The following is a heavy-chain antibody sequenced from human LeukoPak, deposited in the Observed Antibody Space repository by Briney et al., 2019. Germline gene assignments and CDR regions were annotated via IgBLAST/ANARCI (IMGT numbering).Heavy chain of an antibody. Sequence: PGGSLRLSCAASGFTFSSYAMHWVRQAPGKGLEWVAVISYDGSNKYYADSVKGRFTISRDNSKNTLYLQMNSLRAEDTAVYYCARSRALRSGALDYWGQGTLVTVSS. V-gene: IGHV3-30-3*01. CDR2: ISYDGSNK. D-gene: IGHD5-12*01. CDR1: GFTFSSYA. CDR3: ARSRALRSGALDY. J-gene: IGHJ4*02.